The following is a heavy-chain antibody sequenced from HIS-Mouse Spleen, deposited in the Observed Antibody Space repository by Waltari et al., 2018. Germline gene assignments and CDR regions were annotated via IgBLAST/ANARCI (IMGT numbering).Heavy chain of an antibody. CDR3: ASVRIVVVPAVTSGGNWFDP. V-gene: IGHV4-39*01. D-gene: IGHD2-2*01. CDR2: IYYRGIP. CDR1: GGSISSSSYY. Sequence: QLQLQESGPGLVKPSETLSLTCTVSGGSISSSSYYWGWIRQPPGKGLEWIGSIYYRGIPYNNPAPKSRVTISVDTSKNQFSLKLSSVTAADTAVYYCASVRIVVVPAVTSGGNWFDPWGQGTLVTVSS. J-gene: IGHJ5*02.